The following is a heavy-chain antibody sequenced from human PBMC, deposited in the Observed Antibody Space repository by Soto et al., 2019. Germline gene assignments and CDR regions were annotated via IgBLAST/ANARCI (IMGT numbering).Heavy chain of an antibody. CDR3: ARGKRSYVSYGDY. CDR2: IAGYNNHT. V-gene: IGHV1-18*01. D-gene: IGHD3-16*01. CDR1: GYNFDDYS. J-gene: IGHJ4*02. Sequence: QVQLVQSGSELKKPGATVKVSCKTYGYNFDDYSIHWVRQAPGQGLEWVGWIAGYNNHTNYGQNFQGRITVTTDLSTNTVYMELTTLISDDTAVYYCARGKRSYVSYGDYWGQGTLVTVSS.